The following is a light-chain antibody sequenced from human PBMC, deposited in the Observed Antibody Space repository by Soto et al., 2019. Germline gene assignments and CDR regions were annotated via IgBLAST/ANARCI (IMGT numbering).Light chain of an antibody. Sequence: IMMTQSPATLSVSPGERATLSCRASQSLSSNLAWYQQKPGQAPRLLIHGASTRATGIPARFSGSGSGTEFTLTISSLQSEDFAVYYCQQYNNWPPWTFGQGTKVEIK. CDR1: QSLSSN. CDR2: GAS. V-gene: IGKV3-15*01. J-gene: IGKJ1*01. CDR3: QQYNNWPPWT.